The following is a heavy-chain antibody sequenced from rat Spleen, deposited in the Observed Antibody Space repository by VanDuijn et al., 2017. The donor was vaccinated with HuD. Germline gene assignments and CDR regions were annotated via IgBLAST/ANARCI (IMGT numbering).Heavy chain of an antibody. CDR2: INTDGSGP. D-gene: IGHD1-5*01. Sequence: EVQLVETGGGLVQPGRSLKLSCVASGFPFNNFWMTWIRQAPGKGLEWVSSINTDGSGPSYRDSVEGRFTISRDNAKSTLYLQMDSLRSEDTATYYCATDPDNIGTTPYYWYFDFWGPGTMVTVSS. V-gene: IGHV5-58*01. CDR1: GFPFNNFW. J-gene: IGHJ1*01. CDR3: ATDPDNIGTTPYYWYFDF.